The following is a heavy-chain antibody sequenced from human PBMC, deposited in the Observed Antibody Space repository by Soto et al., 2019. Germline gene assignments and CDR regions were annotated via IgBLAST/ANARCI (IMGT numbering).Heavy chain of an antibody. D-gene: IGHD2-15*01. J-gene: IGHJ6*02. Sequence: QITLKESGPTLVKPTQTLTLTCTFSGFSVSTSGVGVAWIRQPPGKALEWLALIYWDDDKRYSPFLQSRVTITKDTSKHQVGLTMTNMDPVDTATYYCAHKGGRGAAMDVWGQGTTVTVSS. V-gene: IGHV2-5*02. CDR2: IYWDDDK. CDR3: AHKGGRGAAMDV. CDR1: GFSVSTSGVG.